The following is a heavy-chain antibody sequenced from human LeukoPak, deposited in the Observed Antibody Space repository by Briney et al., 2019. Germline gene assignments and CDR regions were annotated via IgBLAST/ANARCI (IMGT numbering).Heavy chain of an antibody. D-gene: IGHD1-26*01. J-gene: IGHJ6*02. CDR3: ARGRSNYYGMDV. Sequence: SETLSLTCSVSDGSINSYYWNWIRRPPGKGLEWIGYIYYNGNTNYSPSLKSRVTMSVDTSKNLFSLTMSSVTAADTAVYYCARGRSNYYGMDVWGQGTTVTVSS. V-gene: IGHV4-59*01. CDR2: IYYNGNT. CDR1: DGSINSYY.